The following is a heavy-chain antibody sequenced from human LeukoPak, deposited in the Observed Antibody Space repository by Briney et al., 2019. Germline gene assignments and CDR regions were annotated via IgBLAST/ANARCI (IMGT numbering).Heavy chain of an antibody. J-gene: IGHJ5*02. Sequence: ASVKVSCKSSGYIFTNHYMHWVRQAPGQGLEWMGLINPSGSSTLYAEKFRGRIIMTRDMSTATEYMELSSLRSEDTAVYYCARDNSIADRGWWFDPWGQGTLVTVSS. CDR2: INPSGSST. CDR1: GYIFTNHY. V-gene: IGHV1-46*01. CDR3: ARDNSIADRGWWFDP. D-gene: IGHD4-23*01.